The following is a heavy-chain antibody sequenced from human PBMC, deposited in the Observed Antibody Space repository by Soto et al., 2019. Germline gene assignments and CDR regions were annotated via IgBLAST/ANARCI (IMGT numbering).Heavy chain of an antibody. J-gene: IGHJ4*02. Sequence: EVQLVESGGALVQPGRSLRLSCAASGFTFDDYAMHWVRQAPGKGLEWVSGISWNSGSIGYADSVKGRFTISRDNAKNSLYLHMNSLRAEDTALYYCAKDDRARTPPRGFDYWGQGTLVTVSS. CDR1: GFTFDDYA. D-gene: IGHD6-6*01. CDR2: ISWNSGSI. V-gene: IGHV3-9*01. CDR3: AKDDRARTPPRGFDY.